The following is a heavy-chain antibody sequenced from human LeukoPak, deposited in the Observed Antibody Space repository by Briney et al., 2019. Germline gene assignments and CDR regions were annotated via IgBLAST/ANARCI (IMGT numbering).Heavy chain of an antibody. V-gene: IGHV5-51*01. CDR2: IYPDDSDS. D-gene: IGHD3-22*01. CDR1: GYSFTSYW. Sequence: GGSLKISCKGSGYSFTSYWIGWVRQMPGKGLEWMGIIYPDDSDSRYSPSFQGQVTISADKSISTAYLQWSSLKASDTAMYYCARQARNYEGWFDPWGQGTLVTVSS. J-gene: IGHJ5*02. CDR3: ARQARNYEGWFDP.